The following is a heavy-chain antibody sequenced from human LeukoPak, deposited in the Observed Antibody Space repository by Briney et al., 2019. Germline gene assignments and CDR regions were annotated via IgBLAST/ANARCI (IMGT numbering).Heavy chain of an antibody. CDR1: NGSINTLY. V-gene: IGHV4-59*01. CDR3: ARISYYYRSWNYYNSDHPYFDS. J-gene: IGHJ4*02. D-gene: IGHD3-10*01. CDR2: IYYTGST. Sequence: PSETLSLTCTVSNGSINTLYWSWIRQPPGKGLEWIGHIYYTGSTKYNPSLKSRVTISIDTSKNQFSLKLSSVTAADTAVYYCARISYYYRSWNYYNSDHPYFDSWGQGTLVTVSS.